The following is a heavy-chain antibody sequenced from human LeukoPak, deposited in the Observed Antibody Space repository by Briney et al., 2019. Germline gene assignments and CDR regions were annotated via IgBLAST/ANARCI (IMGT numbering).Heavy chain of an antibody. Sequence: KPGGSLRVSCAASGFTFSSYSMNWVRQAPGKGLEWVSSISSSSGYIYYADSVKGRFTISRDNAKNSLYLQMNSLRGEDTAVYYCVLFTAFDIWGQGTMVTVSS. V-gene: IGHV3-21*01. CDR3: VLFTAFDI. CDR2: ISSSSGYI. J-gene: IGHJ3*02. CDR1: GFTFSSYS.